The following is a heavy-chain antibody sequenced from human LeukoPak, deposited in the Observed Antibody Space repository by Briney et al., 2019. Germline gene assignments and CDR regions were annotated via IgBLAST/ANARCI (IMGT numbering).Heavy chain of an antibody. CDR1: GYAFTSYA. CDR3: ARDHDGDYDQYFQH. D-gene: IGHD4-17*01. V-gene: IGHV1-3*01. CDR2: INAGNGNT. Sequence: ASVKVSCKASGYAFTSYAMHWVRQAPGQRLEWMGWINAGNGNTKYSQKFQGRVTITRDTSASTAYMELSSLRSEDTAVYYCARDHDGDYDQYFQHWGQGTLVTASS. J-gene: IGHJ1*01.